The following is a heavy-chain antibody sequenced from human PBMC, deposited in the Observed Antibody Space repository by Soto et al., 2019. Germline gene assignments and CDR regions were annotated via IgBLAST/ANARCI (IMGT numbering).Heavy chain of an antibody. D-gene: IGHD6-19*01. CDR3: ATDSFRSGIAVAGNY. V-gene: IGHV3-23*01. J-gene: IGHJ4*02. CDR1: GFTFGSYA. Sequence: EVQLLESGGGLVQPGGSLILSCAASGFTFGSYAMTWVRQAPGKGLEWVSAISFGGGSTYYADSVKGRFTISRDNSKNTLYLQMTSLRAEDTAIYYCATDSFRSGIAVAGNYWGQGTLVTVSS. CDR2: ISFGGGST.